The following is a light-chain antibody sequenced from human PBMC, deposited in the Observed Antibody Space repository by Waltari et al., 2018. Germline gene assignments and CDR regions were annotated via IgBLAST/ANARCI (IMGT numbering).Light chain of an antibody. Sequence: DIEMTQSPDSLGVSLGERATITCKSSQSLFYSPKNKNYLAWYQQKPGKAPKLLIYAASSLQSGVPSRFSGSGSATDFTLTISSLQPEDFATYYCQQAYSFPLTFGGGTEVEIK. CDR1: QSLFYSPKNKNY. CDR3: QQAYSFPLT. J-gene: IGKJ4*01. CDR2: AAS. V-gene: IGKV1-12*01.